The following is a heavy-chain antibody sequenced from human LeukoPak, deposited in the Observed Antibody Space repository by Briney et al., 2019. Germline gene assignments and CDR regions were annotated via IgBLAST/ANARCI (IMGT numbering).Heavy chain of an antibody. CDR2: IDWDDDK. J-gene: IGHJ3*02. CDR1: GFSLSTSGMC. D-gene: IGHD3-22*01. Sequence: SGPTLVNPTQTLTLTCTFSGFSLSTSGMCVSWIRQPPGKALEWLARIDWDDDKYYSTSLKTRLTISKDTSKNQVVLTMTNMDPVDTATYYCARILYYYDSSGYYHHDAFDIWGQGTMVTVSS. CDR3: ARILYYYDSSGYYHHDAFDI. V-gene: IGHV2-70*11.